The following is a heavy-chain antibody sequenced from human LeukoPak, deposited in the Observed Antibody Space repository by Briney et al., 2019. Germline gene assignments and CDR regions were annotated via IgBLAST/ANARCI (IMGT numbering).Heavy chain of an antibody. V-gene: IGHV3-30*02. D-gene: IGHD3-10*01. CDR3: AKDYYGSGSYAAFEI. Sequence: HTGRSLRLSCAASGFTFSSYGMHWVRQAPGKGLEWVAFIRYDGSNKYYADSVKGRFTISRDNSKNTLYLQMNSLRAEDTAVYYCAKDYYGSGSYAAFEIWGQGTMVTVSS. CDR1: GFTFSSYG. CDR2: IRYDGSNK. J-gene: IGHJ3*02.